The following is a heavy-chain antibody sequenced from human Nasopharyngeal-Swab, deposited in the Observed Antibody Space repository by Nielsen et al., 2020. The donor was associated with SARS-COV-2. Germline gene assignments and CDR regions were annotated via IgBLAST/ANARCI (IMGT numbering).Heavy chain of an antibody. CDR3: VPDPNWGLGY. D-gene: IGHD7-27*01. CDR2: ITVSGDAT. CDR1: GFTFNSYV. V-gene: IGHV3-23*01. J-gene: IGHJ4*02. Sequence: GESLKISCAASGFTFNSYVMIWVSQAPGEGLEWVSYITVSGDATNYAESVKGRFTISRDNSKNLLYLQMNSLRVEDTATYYCVPDPNWGLGYWGRGTLVTVSS.